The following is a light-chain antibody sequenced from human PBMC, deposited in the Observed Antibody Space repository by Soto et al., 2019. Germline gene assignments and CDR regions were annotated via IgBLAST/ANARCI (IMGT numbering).Light chain of an antibody. Sequence: QPVLTQSPSASASLGASVRLTCTLDSGHTTYAIAWHQQQPEKGPRYLMKVSGDGSHNKGDGIPDRFSGSSSGAERYLTISSLQSEDDSDYYCHTWCTVIPVVFGGGTKLTVL. V-gene: IGLV4-69*01. CDR2: VSGDGSH. CDR1: SGHTTYA. J-gene: IGLJ2*01. CDR3: HTWCTVIPVV.